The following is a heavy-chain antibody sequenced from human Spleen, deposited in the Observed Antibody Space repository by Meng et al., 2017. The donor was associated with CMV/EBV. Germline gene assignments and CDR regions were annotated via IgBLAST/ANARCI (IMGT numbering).Heavy chain of an antibody. CDR2: IYHSGST. CDR1: GYSISSGYY. D-gene: IGHD6-6*01. CDR3: AREGSSSDLYYYYGMDV. Sequence: SETLSLTCTVSGYSISSGYYWGWIRQPPGKGLEWIGSIYHSGSTYYNPSLKSRVTISVDTSKNQFSLKLSSVTAADTAVYYCAREGSSSDLYYYYGMDVWGQGTTVTAP. V-gene: IGHV4-38-2*02. J-gene: IGHJ6*02.